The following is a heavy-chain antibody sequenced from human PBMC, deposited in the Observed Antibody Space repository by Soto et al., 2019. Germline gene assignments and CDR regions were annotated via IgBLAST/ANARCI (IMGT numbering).Heavy chain of an antibody. CDR2: IYYSGST. D-gene: IGHD3-3*01. Sequence: PSETLSLTCTVSGGSISSYYWSWIRQPPGKGLEWIGYIYYSGSTNYNPSLKSRVTISVDTSKNQFSLKLSSVTAADTAVYYCVRKNYDFWSGYAPYMDVWGKGTTVTVSS. CDR3: VRKNYDFWSGYAPYMDV. V-gene: IGHV4-59*01. CDR1: GGSISSYY. J-gene: IGHJ6*03.